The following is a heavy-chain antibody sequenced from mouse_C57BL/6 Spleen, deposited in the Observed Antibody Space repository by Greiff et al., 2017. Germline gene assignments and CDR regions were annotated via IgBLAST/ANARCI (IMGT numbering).Heavy chain of an antibody. V-gene: IGHV1-52*01. CDR1: GYTFTSYW. Sequence: QVQLQQPGAELVRPGSSVKLSCKASGYTFTSYWMPWVKQKPIQGLEWIGNIDPSDSETHYNQKFKDKSTMTVDKSSSTAYMQLSSLTSEDSAVYYCAREEDGYPYFDYWGQGTTLTVSS. D-gene: IGHD2-3*01. CDR2: IDPSDSET. J-gene: IGHJ2*01. CDR3: AREEDGYPYFDY.